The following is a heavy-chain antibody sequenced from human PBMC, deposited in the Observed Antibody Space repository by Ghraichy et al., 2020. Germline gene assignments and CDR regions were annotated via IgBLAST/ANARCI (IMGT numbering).Heavy chain of an antibody. V-gene: IGHV4-39*01. D-gene: IGHD1-26*01. CDR1: GDSITGSNDY. CDR2: LHYGGKT. Sequence: SETLSLTCSVSGDSITGSNDYWGWVRQPPGKGLEWIGGLHYGGKTHYNPSLRSRVSISVDTSKNEVSLEVTSVTAADTAVYFCTCLPQIFGIDYFYKTNDVWGPGTLVTVSS. CDR3: TCLPQIFGIDYFYKTNDV. J-gene: IGHJ4*03.